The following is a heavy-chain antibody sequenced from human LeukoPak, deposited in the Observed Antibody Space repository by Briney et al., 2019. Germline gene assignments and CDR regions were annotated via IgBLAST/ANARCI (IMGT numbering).Heavy chain of an antibody. V-gene: IGHV3-30*18. D-gene: IGHD3-22*01. J-gene: IGHJ4*02. CDR2: ISYDGSNK. Sequence: GGSLRLSCAASGFTFSSYGMDWVRQAPGKGLEWVAVISYDGSNKYYAYSVKGRFPISRDNSKNTLYLQMNSLRAEDTAVYYCAKDTYYYDSSGVDYWGQGSLVTV. CDR1: GFTFSSYG. CDR3: AKDTYYYDSSGVDY.